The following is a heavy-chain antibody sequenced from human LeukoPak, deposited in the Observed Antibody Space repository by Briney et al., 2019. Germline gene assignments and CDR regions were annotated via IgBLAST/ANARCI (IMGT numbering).Heavy chain of an antibody. CDR2: ISSSSSTI. J-gene: IGHJ3*02. D-gene: IGHD5-12*01. Sequence: GGSLRLSRAASGFTFSSYTMNWVRQAPGKGLEGVSKISSSSSTIYYADSVKGRFTISRDNAKNSLYLQMNSLRAEDTAVYYCARDSPQALAILHAFDIWGHGTMVTVSS. V-gene: IGHV3-48*01. CDR3: ARDSPQALAILHAFDI. CDR1: GFTFSSYT.